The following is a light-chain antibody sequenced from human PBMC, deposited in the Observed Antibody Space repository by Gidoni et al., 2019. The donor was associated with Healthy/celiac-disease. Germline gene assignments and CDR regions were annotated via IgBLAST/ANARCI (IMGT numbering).Light chain of an antibody. V-gene: IGKV3-20*01. Sequence: EIVSTHSPGTLSLSPGERATLSCRASQSVSSSYLAWYQQKPGQAPRLLIYGASSRATGIPDRFSGSGSGTDFTLTISRLEPEDFAVYYCQQYGSSPPITFGQGTRLEIK. J-gene: IGKJ5*01. CDR1: QSVSSSY. CDR3: QQYGSSPPIT. CDR2: GAS.